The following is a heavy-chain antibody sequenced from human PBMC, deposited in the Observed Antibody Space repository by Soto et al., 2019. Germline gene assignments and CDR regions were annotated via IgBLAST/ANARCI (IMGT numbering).Heavy chain of an antibody. CDR1: GGSISSYY. CDR2: IYYSGST. J-gene: IGHJ4*02. D-gene: IGHD3-9*01. Sequence: PSETLSLTCTVSGGSISSYYWSWIRQPPGKGLEWIGYIYYSGSTNYNPSLKSRVTISVDTSKNQFSLKLSSVTAADTAVYYCARHGRDILTRFDYWCQGTLVTVSS. V-gene: IGHV4-59*08. CDR3: ARHGRDILTRFDY.